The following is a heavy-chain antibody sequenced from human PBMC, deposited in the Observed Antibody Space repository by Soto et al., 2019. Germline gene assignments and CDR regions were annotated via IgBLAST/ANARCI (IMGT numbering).Heavy chain of an antibody. V-gene: IGHV1-69*01. CDR2: IIPIFGTA. D-gene: IGHD2-15*01. CDR1: GGTFSSYA. J-gene: IGHJ6*02. Sequence: QVQLVQSGAEVKKPGSSVKVSCKASGGTFSSYAISWVRQAPGQGLEWMGGIIPIFGTANYAQKLQGRVTITADQSTSTAYMALRRLRSEDSAVYYCARGWGRDCRGGSCYSRGKYYYGMDVWGQGTTVTASS. CDR3: ARGWGRDCRGGSCYSRGKYYYGMDV.